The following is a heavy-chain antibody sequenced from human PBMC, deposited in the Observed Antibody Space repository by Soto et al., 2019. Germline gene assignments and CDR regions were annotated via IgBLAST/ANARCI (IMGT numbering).Heavy chain of an antibody. J-gene: IGHJ6*02. CDR1: GYTLTSYA. V-gene: IGHV1-3*01. Sequence: ASVKVSCKASGYTLTSYAMHWVRQAPGQRLEWMGWINAGNGNTKYSQKFQGRVTITRDTSASTAYMELSSLRSEETDVYSCERGTTVSDYYGMDVWGQGTPVTVSS. CDR2: INAGNGNT. D-gene: IGHD4-4*01. CDR3: ERGTTVSDYYGMDV.